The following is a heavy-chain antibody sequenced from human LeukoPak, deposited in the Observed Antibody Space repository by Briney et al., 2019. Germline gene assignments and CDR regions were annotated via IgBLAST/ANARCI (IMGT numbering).Heavy chain of an antibody. D-gene: IGHD2-2*01. CDR3: ARDRTETLGYCSSTSCYEFDY. Sequence: GGSLRPSCAASGFSFSSYSMNWVRQAPGKGLEWVSYISSSSSTIYYADSVKGRFTISRDNAKNSLYLQMNSLRDEDTAVYYCARDRTETLGYCSSTSCYEFDYWGQGTLVTVSS. CDR2: ISSSSSTI. V-gene: IGHV3-48*02. J-gene: IGHJ4*02. CDR1: GFSFSSYS.